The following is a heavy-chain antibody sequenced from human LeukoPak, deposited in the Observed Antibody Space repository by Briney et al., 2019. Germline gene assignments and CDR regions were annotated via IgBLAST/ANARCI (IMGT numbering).Heavy chain of an antibody. V-gene: IGHV4-4*09. CDR1: GGSISSYY. CDR2: IYTSGST. J-gene: IGHJ4*02. CDR3: ARGRRHSAGLEFDY. D-gene: IGHD6-13*01. Sequence: PSETLSLTCTVSGGSISSYYWSWIRQPPGKGLEWIGYIYTSGSTNYNPSLKSRVTISVDTSKNQFSLKLSSVTAADTAVYYCARGRRHSAGLEFDYWGQGTLVTVSS.